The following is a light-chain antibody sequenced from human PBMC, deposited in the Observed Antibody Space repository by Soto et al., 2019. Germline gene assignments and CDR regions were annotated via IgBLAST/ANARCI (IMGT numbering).Light chain of an antibody. Sequence: ESVLTQSPGTLSLSPGERATLSCRASQSVSSNHLAWYQQKPGQPPRLLIYGASTRATGIPDRFSGSGSGTDFTLTISRLEPEDSAVYYCQQYGSSPTWTFGQGTKVDIK. V-gene: IGKV3-20*01. J-gene: IGKJ1*01. CDR2: GAS. CDR1: QSVSSNH. CDR3: QQYGSSPTWT.